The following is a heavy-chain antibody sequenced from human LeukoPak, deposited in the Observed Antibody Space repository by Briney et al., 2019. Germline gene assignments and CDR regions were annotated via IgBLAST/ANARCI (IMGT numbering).Heavy chain of an antibody. CDR1: GFTFSNYA. Sequence: GGSLRLSCAASGFTFSNYAMNWVRQAPGKGLEWVSSISSSSGYIYYADSVKGRFTISRDNAKNSLYLQMNSLRAEDTAVYYCARGHYYDTSGYYYLEYWGQGTLVTVSS. V-gene: IGHV3-21*01. J-gene: IGHJ4*02. D-gene: IGHD3-22*01. CDR2: ISSSSGYI. CDR3: ARGHYYDTSGYYYLEY.